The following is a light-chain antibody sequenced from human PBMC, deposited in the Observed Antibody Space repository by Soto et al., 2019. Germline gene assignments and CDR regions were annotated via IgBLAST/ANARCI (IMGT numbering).Light chain of an antibody. CDR3: SSYAGSNNV. J-gene: IGLJ1*01. CDR2: EVS. Sequence: SARTQPPSASGAPGQSVTISCTGTSSDVGGYNYVSWYQQHPGKAPKLMIYEVSKRPSGVPDRFSGSKSGNTASLTASGLQAEDEADYYCSSYAGSNNVFGTGTKVTVL. CDR1: SSDVGGYNY. V-gene: IGLV2-8*01.